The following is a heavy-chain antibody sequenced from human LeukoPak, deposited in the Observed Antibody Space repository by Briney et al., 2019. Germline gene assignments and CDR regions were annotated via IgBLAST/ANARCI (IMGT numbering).Heavy chain of an antibody. CDR3: ATGDYGVHGDY. Sequence: GGSLRLSCAVSGFTFTSYWMSWVRRAPGKGLEWVAHINQDGNKKYYVDSVKGRFTIFRDNAKNSLYLQMNSLRAEDTAVYYCATGDYGVHGDYWGQGILVTVSS. V-gene: IGHV3-7*03. CDR2: INQDGNKK. J-gene: IGHJ4*02. CDR1: GFTFTSYW. D-gene: IGHD4/OR15-4a*01.